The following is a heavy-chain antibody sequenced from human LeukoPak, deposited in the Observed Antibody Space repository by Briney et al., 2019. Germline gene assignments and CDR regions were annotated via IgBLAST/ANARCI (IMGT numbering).Heavy chain of an antibody. CDR2: IYYSGST. J-gene: IGHJ4*02. D-gene: IGHD3-22*01. CDR1: GGSIGSSSYY. CDR3: ARQVRDSSPGLYFDY. Sequence: SETLSLTCTVSGGSIGSSSYYWGWIRQPPGKGLEWIGSIYYSGSTYYNPSLKSRVTISVDTSKNQFSLKLSSVTAADTAVYYCARQVRDSSPGLYFDYWGQGTLVTVSS. V-gene: IGHV4-39*01.